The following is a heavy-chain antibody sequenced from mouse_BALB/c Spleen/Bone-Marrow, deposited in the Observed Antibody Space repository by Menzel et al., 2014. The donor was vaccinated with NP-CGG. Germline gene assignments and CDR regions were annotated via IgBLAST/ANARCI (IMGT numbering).Heavy chain of an antibody. D-gene: IGHD3-2*01. V-gene: IGHV1S127*01. J-gene: IGHJ2*01. CDR3: TIPTARACFDY. Sequence: VQLQQSGAELVKPGASVKMSCKASGYTFTSYWTHWVKQRPGQGLEWIGVIDPSDSYTSYNQKFKGKATLTVDTSSSTAYMQLSSLTSEDSAVYYCTIPTARACFDYWGQGTTLTVSS. CDR1: GYTFTSYW. CDR2: IDPSDSYT.